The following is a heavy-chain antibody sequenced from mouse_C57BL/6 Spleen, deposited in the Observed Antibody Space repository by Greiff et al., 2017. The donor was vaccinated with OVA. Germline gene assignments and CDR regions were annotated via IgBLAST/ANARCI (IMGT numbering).Heavy chain of an antibody. V-gene: IGHV1-64*01. J-gene: IGHJ1*03. CDR2: IHPNSGSS. D-gene: IGHD1-1*01. CDR3: APLTTVVATDFDV. CDR1: GYTFTSYW. Sequence: VQLQQPGAELVKPGASVKLSCKASGYTFTSYWMHWVKQRPGQGLEWIGMIHPNSGSSNYNEKFKSKATLTVDKSSSTAYMQLSSLTSEDSAVYYCAPLTTVVATDFDVWGTGTTVTVSS.